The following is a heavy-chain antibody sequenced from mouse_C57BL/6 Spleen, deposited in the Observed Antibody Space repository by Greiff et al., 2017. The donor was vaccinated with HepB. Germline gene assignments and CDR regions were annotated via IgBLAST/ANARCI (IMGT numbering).Heavy chain of an antibody. CDR2: ISSGSSTI. CDR3: ARNYDYDGDYYAMDY. J-gene: IGHJ4*01. Sequence: EVHLVESGGGLVKPGGSLKLSCAASGFTFSDYGMHWVRQAPEKGLEWVAYISSGSSTIYYADTVKGRFTISRDNAKNTLFLQMTSLRSEDTAMYYCARNYDYDGDYYAMDYWGQGTSVTVSS. V-gene: IGHV5-17*01. CDR1: GFTFSDYG. D-gene: IGHD2-4*01.